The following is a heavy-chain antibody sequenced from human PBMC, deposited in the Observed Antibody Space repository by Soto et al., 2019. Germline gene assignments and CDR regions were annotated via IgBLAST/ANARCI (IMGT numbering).Heavy chain of an antibody. V-gene: IGHV3-23*01. CDR3: AKDGQASSVGYGWFDP. CDR1: GFTFSSYA. CDR2: ISGSGGST. D-gene: IGHD6-25*01. J-gene: IGHJ5*02. Sequence: EVQLLESGGGLVQPGGSLRLSCAASGFTFSSYAMSWVRQAPGKGLEWVSAISGSGGSTYYADSVKGRFTISRDNSKNTLYLQMNSLRAEDTAVYYCAKDGQASSVGYGWFDPWGQGTLVTVSS.